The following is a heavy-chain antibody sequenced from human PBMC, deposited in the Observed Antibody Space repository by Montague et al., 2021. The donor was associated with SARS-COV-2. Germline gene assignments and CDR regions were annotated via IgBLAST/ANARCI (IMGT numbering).Heavy chain of an antibody. CDR1: FGSVKNYF. CDR3: AGAFGSSFDF. D-gene: IGHD6-13*01. V-gene: IGHV4-4*07. Sequence: SETLSLTCTVSFGSVKNYFWSWIRQPVGKGLEWIGRIFVTGGTKYTPSLKSRVTMSLDTSKNQFSLKLRSATAADTAIYYCAGAFGSSFDFWGQGILVAVSS. J-gene: IGHJ4*02. CDR2: IFVTGGT.